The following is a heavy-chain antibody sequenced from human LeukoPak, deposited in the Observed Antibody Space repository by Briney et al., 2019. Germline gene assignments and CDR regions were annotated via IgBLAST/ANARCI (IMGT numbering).Heavy chain of an antibody. CDR1: GFTFSSYS. J-gene: IGHJ3*02. CDR2: ISSSSSTI. CDR3: AILGGVDAFDI. D-gene: IGHD3-16*01. V-gene: IGHV3-48*04. Sequence: PGGSLRLSCAASGFTFSSYSMNWVRQAPGKGLEWVSYISSSSSTIYYADSVKGRFTISRDNAKNSLYLQMNSLRAEDTALYYCAILGGVDAFDIWGQGTMVTVSS.